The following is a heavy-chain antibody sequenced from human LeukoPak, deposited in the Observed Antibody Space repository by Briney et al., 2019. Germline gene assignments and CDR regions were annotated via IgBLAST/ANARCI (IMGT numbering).Heavy chain of an antibody. CDR3: ASDCTRTTCPADY. V-gene: IGHV3-66*02. Sequence: GGSLRLSCAASGFTVSTNYMSWVRQAPGKGLEWVSIIYSDGSTYYADSVKGRFTISRDNSKNTLYLQMKSLRTEDTAVYYCASDCTRTTCPADYWGQGTLVTVSS. J-gene: IGHJ4*02. CDR1: GFTVSTNY. CDR2: IYSDGST. D-gene: IGHD2-2*01.